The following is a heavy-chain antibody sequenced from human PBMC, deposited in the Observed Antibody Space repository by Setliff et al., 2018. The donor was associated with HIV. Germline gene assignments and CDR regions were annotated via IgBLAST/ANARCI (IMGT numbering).Heavy chain of an antibody. J-gene: IGHJ4*02. CDR2: IYGSGTT. Sequence: SETLSLTCSVAGASMTSHYLTWIRQPRGMGLEWIGNIYGSGTTKYNPSLRSRVTISVDKAKNQLSLSLDSVTAADTAAYYCATDPKGDGWAYFDSWGQGTLVTVSS. V-gene: IGHV4-59*11. CDR3: ATDPKGDGWAYFDS. D-gene: IGHD6-19*01. CDR1: GASMTSHY.